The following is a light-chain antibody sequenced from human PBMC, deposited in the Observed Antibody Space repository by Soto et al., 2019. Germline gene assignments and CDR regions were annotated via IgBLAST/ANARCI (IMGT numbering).Light chain of an antibody. CDR3: AAWDDVMNGWV. CDR1: DSNIGSNT. V-gene: IGLV1-44*01. CDR2: LNG. J-gene: IGLJ3*02. Sequence: QSVLTQPPSASAAPGERVTLPCSGSDSNIGSNTVTWYLQVPGTAPKFLMYLNGERPSGVPARFFGSKSGTSASLAISGLQSDDEADYYCAAWDDVMNGWVFGGGTKLTVL.